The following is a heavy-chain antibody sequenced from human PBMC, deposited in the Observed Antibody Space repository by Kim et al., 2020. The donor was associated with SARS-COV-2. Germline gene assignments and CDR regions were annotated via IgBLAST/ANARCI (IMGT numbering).Heavy chain of an antibody. J-gene: IGHJ6*02. Sequence: SSPSLKSRVTISVDTSKNQFSLKLSSVTAADTAVYYCARDSSSWFGGMDVWGQGTTVTVSS. CDR3: ARDSSSWFGGMDV. V-gene: IGHV4-31*02. D-gene: IGHD6-13*01.